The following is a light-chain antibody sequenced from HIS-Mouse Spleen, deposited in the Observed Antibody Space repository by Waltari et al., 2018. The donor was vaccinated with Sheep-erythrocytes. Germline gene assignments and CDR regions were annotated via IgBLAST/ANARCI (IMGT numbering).Light chain of an antibody. CDR3: CSYAGSYTVV. J-gene: IGLJ2*01. CDR1: SSDVGGYNY. Sequence: QSALTQPRSVSGSPGQSVTISCTGTSSDVGGYNYVSWYQQHPGKAPKLMIYDVIKRPSGAPDRFSGSKSGNTAYLTISGLQAEDEAYYYCCSYAGSYTVVFGGGTKLTVL. CDR2: DVI. V-gene: IGLV2-11*01.